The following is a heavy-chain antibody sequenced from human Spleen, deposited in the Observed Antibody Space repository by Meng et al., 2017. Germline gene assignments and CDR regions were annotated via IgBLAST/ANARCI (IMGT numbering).Heavy chain of an antibody. CDR2: IGHSGIT. D-gene: IGHD6-19*01. V-gene: IGHV4-39*01. Sequence: QPPPQESGPGLVTPSEARSLTCSVSVGSISTSGYYWGWIRQPPGKGLEWIGSIGHSGITYYTPSLKSRVTVSIDTSKSQFSLKLTSVTAADTAVYYCVRSSGWVRTGFDPWGQGTLVTVSS. J-gene: IGHJ5*02. CDR1: VGSISTSGYY. CDR3: VRSSGWVRTGFDP.